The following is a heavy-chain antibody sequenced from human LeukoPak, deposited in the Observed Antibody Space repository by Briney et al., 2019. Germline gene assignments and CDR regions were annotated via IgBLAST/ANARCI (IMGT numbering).Heavy chain of an antibody. D-gene: IGHD3-22*01. CDR1: GFTFSNAW. CDR2: IKSKTDGGTT. J-gene: IGHJ4*02. Sequence: GGSLRLSCAASGFTFSNAWMSWVRQAPGKGLEWVGRIKSKTDGGTTDYAASVKGRFTISRDDSKNTLYLQMNSLRAEDTAVYYCARTLMGNYDSSYFDYWGQGTLVTVSS. CDR3: ARTLMGNYDSSYFDY. V-gene: IGHV3-15*01.